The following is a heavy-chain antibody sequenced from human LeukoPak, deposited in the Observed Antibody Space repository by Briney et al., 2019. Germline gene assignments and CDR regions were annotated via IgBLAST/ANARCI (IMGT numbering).Heavy chain of an antibody. CDR2: IWYDGSNK. D-gene: IGHD3-16*01. Sequence: GGSLRLSCAASGFTFSSYGMHWVRQAPGKGLEWVAVIWYDGSNKYYADSVKGRFTISRDNSKNTVYLQMNSLRAEDTAVYYCGKDLWGGSDYWGQGTLVTVSS. J-gene: IGHJ4*02. V-gene: IGHV3-33*06. CDR1: GFTFSSYG. CDR3: GKDLWGGSDY.